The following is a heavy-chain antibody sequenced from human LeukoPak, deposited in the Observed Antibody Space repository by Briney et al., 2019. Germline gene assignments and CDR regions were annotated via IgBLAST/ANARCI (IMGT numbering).Heavy chain of an antibody. J-gene: IGHJ3*02. Sequence: TTSETLSLTCTVSGGSISSYYWSWIRQPPGKGLEYLGYIYYSGSTNYNPSLKSRVTISVDTSKNQFSLKLSSVTAADTAVYYCARVSIARAFDIWGQGTMVTVSS. V-gene: IGHV4-59*01. CDR3: ARVSIARAFDI. CDR1: GGSISSYY. D-gene: IGHD3-22*01. CDR2: IYYSGST.